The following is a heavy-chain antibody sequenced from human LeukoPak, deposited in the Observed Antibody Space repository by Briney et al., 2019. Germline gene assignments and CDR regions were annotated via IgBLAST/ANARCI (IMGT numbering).Heavy chain of an antibody. CDR2: IYYSGST. Sequence: SETLSLTCTVSGGSISSYYWSWIRQPPGKGLEWIGYIYYSGSTNYNPSLKSRVTISVDTSKNQFSLKLSSVTAADTAVYYCARVVVVSYPYGDYVDYWGQGTLVTVSS. D-gene: IGHD4-17*01. CDR1: GGSISSYY. V-gene: IGHV4-59*08. CDR3: ARVVVVSYPYGDYVDY. J-gene: IGHJ4*02.